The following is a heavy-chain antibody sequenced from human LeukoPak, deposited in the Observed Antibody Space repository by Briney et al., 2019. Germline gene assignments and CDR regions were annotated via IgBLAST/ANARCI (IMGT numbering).Heavy chain of an antibody. J-gene: IGHJ3*01. V-gene: IGHV1-18*04. Sequence: ASVKVSCKASGYTFTSYNINWMRQAPGQGLEWLGWISTYTVNTNSVQKFQGRVTITTDTSTSTAYMELRSLRSDDTALYYCARTYRDFWSGPTAFNLWGQGTMVTVSS. CDR2: ISTYTVNT. CDR3: ARTYRDFWSGPTAFNL. CDR1: GYTFTSYN. D-gene: IGHD3-3*01.